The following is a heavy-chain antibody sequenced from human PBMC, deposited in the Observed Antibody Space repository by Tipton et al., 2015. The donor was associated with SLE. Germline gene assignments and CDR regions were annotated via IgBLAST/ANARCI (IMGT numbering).Heavy chain of an antibody. J-gene: IGHJ4*02. CDR2: IYHSGNA. CDR1: GASFSSSHW. D-gene: IGHD2-21*01. CDR3: ATTRQHR. Sequence: TLSLTCAVSGASFSSSHWWTWVRQPPGKGLEWIGEIYHSGNANYNSSLKSRVTISVDTSKNQFSLRLTSVTAADTAVYYCATTRQHRWGQGTLVTVSS. V-gene: IGHV4-4*02.